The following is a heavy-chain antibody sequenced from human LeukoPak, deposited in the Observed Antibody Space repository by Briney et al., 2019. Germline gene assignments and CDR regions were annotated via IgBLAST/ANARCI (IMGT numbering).Heavy chain of an antibody. V-gene: IGHV4-59*01. CDR2: VLYSGST. CDR3: ARWWSCGGDCYLLDS. D-gene: IGHD2-21*02. Sequence: SETLSLTCPVSGGSISGYYWSWIRQPPAKGLDWIGHVLYSGSTTYDTSLKGRVTISVDTSKNQFSLKLSSVTDADTAVYYCARWWSCGGDCYLLDSWGQGTLVTVSS. CDR1: GGSISGYY. J-gene: IGHJ4*02.